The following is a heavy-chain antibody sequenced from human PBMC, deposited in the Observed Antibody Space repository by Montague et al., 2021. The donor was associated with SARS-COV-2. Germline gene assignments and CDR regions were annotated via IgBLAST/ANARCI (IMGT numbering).Heavy chain of an antibody. CDR1: GFTFSGYL. V-gene: IGHV3-74*01. CDR2: SSIDATMT. D-gene: IGHD2-8*02. CDR3: VRDRTVWS. Sequence: SLRLSCAASGFTFSGYLMHWVRHSPWKGLEWVSRSSIDATMTHFADSMKVRFTMSRDNSMNTLHLQMNSLRPEDTAVYYCVRDRTVWSWGPGTLVTVSS. J-gene: IGHJ3*01.